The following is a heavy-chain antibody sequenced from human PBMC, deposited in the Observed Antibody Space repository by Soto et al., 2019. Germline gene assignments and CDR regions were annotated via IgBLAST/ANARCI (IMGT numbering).Heavy chain of an antibody. Sequence: QVQLVESGGGVVQPGRSLRLSCAPSGFTSGFTFSSYGMHWFRQTPGKGLEWVALISYDGSHKYYADSVKGRFTLSRDNSANTLYLEMNSLRDEDTGVYYCAKDRAGYSCGMDVWGQGTTVIVSS. D-gene: IGHD1-26*01. V-gene: IGHV3-30*18. J-gene: IGHJ6*02. CDR2: ISYDGSHK. CDR1: GFTFSSYG. CDR3: AKDRAGYSCGMDV.